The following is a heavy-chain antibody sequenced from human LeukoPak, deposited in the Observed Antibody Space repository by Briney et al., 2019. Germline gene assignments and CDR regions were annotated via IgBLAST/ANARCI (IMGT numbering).Heavy chain of an antibody. D-gene: IGHD2-2*01. CDR3: AKNLGGVPAASD. CDR1: GFTFSSYE. CDR2: ISGSGGST. J-gene: IGHJ4*02. Sequence: GGSLRLSCAASGFTFSSYEMNWVRQAPGKGLEWVSAISGSGGSTYYADSVKGRFTISRDNSKNTLYLQMNSLRAEDTAVYYCAKNLGGVPAASDWGQGTLVTVSS. V-gene: IGHV3-23*01.